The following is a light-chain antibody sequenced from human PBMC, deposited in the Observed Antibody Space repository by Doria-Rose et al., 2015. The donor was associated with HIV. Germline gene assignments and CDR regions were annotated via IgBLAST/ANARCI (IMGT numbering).Light chain of an antibody. CDR2: DGS. CDR3: HQCGTSWT. J-gene: IGKJ1*01. CDR1: QSFSSTY. V-gene: IGKV3-20*01. Sequence: IVLTQSPGTLPLSPGERANLSCSASQSFSSTYLAWYQQQTGQAPSLLIYDGSTRATGIPDRFSASGSGTDFTLTINRLEPEDFALYYCHQCGTSWTFGQGTKVEI.